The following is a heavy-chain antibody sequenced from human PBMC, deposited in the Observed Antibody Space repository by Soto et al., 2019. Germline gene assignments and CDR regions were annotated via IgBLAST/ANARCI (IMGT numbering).Heavy chain of an antibody. Sequence: PGGSLRLSCAASGFTFSSYSMNWVRQAPGKGLEWVSYISSSSSTIYYADSVKGRFTISRDNAKNSLYLQMNSLRAEDTAVYYCARDPFVVTKYNWFDPWGQGTLVTVSS. CDR3: ARDPFVVTKYNWFDP. CDR1: GFTFSSYS. J-gene: IGHJ5*02. D-gene: IGHD2-21*01. V-gene: IGHV3-48*01. CDR2: ISSSSSTI.